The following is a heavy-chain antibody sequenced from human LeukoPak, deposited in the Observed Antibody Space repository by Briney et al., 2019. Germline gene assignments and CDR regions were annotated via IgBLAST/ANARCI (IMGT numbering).Heavy chain of an antibody. CDR3: ARDPAGDDAFDI. V-gene: IGHV3-53*04. CDR2: ISGGGNT. J-gene: IGHJ3*02. CDR1: GFTVSSNY. Sequence: GESLRLSCAASGFTVSSNYMIWVRQAPGKGLEWVSVISGGGNTYYADSVKGRFTISRHISKNTLYLQMNSLRAEDTAVYYCARDPAGDDAFDIWGQGTMVTVSS. D-gene: IGHD4-17*01.